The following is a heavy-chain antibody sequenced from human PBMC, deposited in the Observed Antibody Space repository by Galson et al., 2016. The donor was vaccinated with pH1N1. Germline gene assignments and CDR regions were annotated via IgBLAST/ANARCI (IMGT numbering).Heavy chain of an antibody. CDR1: GGDSISFYS. CDR3: ARDVPGFLDWYYFHR. J-gene: IGHJ4*02. CDR2: IYTTGTT. V-gene: IGHV4-4*07. D-gene: IGHD1-1*01. Sequence: SETLSLTCTVSGGDSISFYSWNWIRQPAGKGLEWIGRIYTTGTTTGTTNYHPSLKRRVTMSVDTSKNQVSLNLSSVTAADTAVYYCARDVPGFLDWYYFHRWGQGTLVTVAS.